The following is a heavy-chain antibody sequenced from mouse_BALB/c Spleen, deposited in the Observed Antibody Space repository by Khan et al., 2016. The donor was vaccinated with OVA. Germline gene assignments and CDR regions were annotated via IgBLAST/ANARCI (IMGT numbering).Heavy chain of an antibody. CDR1: GYTFTSYT. J-gene: IGHJ3*01. V-gene: IGHV1-4*01. CDR3: AREAAYYKRNGWFNY. Sequence: QVQLKESGAELARPGASVKMSCKASGYTFTSYTMHWVKQRLGQGLEWIGYINPSSGYTNYNQKFKDKATLTADKSSSTAYMQLSNLTSEDSAIYYCAREAAYYKRNGWFNYWGQGTLVTVSA. D-gene: IGHD2-12*01. CDR2: INPSSGYT.